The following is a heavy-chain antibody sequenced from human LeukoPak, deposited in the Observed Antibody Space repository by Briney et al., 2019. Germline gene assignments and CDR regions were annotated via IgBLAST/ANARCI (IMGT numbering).Heavy chain of an antibody. CDR3: ARNVSRGEPGGAFDI. CDR1: GGAISGRRDY. Sequence: SETLSPTCTVSGGAISGRRDYWGWIRQPPGKGLEWIASIYYSGSTHYNPSLKSRVTISVDTSRNQFSLELRTATAADSAIYYCARNVSRGEPGGAFDIWGQGTMVTVSS. D-gene: IGHD3-16*01. CDR2: IYYSGST. V-gene: IGHV4-39*01. J-gene: IGHJ3*02.